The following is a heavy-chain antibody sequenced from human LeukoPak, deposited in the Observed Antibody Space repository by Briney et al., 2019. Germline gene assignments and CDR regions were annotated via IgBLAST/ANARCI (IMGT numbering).Heavy chain of an antibody. V-gene: IGHV1-46*01. Sequence: ASVKVSCKASGYTFTSYYMHWVRQAPGQGLEWMGIINPSGGSTSYAQKFQGRVTMTRDTSTSTVYMELSSLRSEDTAVYYCARAHYDFWSGRKYYYYYMDVWGKGTTVTVSS. CDR3: ARAHYDFWSGRKYYYYYMDV. J-gene: IGHJ6*03. CDR2: INPSGGST. CDR1: GYTFTSYY. D-gene: IGHD3-3*01.